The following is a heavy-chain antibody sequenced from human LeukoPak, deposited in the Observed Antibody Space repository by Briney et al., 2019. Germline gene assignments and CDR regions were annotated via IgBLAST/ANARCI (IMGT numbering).Heavy chain of an antibody. Sequence: ASVKVSCKASGYTFTGYYMHWVRQAPGQGLEWMGWINPNSGGTNYAQKFQGRVTMTRDTSISTAYMELSRLRSDDTAVYYCARVECSGYDHPVVAATPLDYWGQGTLVTVSS. V-gene: IGHV1-2*02. CDR1: GYTFTGYY. D-gene: IGHD2-15*01. CDR2: INPNSGGT. J-gene: IGHJ4*02. CDR3: ARVECSGYDHPVVAATPLDY.